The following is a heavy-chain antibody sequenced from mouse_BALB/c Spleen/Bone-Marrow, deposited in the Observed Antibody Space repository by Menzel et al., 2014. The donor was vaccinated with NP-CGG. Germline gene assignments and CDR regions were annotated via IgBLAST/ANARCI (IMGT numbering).Heavy chain of an antibody. J-gene: IGHJ4*01. D-gene: IGHD2-4*01. CDR2: INPYNDNT. V-gene: IGHV1-14*01. Sequence: VQLQQPGPELVKPGASVKMSCKASGYTFTTYVVHWVKQTPGQGLEWIGYINPYNDNTKYNEKFKGKATLTSDKSSSTAYMDLSSLTSKVSSVYYCARGMIGPYYTMDYWGQGTSVIVSS. CDR3: ARGMIGPYYTMDY. CDR1: GYTFTTYV.